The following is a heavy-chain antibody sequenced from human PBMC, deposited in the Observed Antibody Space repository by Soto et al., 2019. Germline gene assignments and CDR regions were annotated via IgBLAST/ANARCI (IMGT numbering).Heavy chain of an antibody. Sequence: QLQLQESGPGLVKPSETLSLTCTVSGVSISGTSYYWGWIRQTPAKGLEWIGTIYYSGETFYNPSLKSRVTISIDASKHPFSLNLTSVTAADTAIYYCARHGSFWGQGALVTVSS. D-gene: IGHD3-16*02. CDR3: ARHGSF. J-gene: IGHJ1*01. CDR2: IYYSGET. V-gene: IGHV4-39*01. CDR1: GVSISGTSYY.